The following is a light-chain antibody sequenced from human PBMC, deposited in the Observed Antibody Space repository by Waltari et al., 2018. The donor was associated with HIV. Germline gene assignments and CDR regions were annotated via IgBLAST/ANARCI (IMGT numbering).Light chain of an antibody. Sequence: QSVLTQPPSVSWAPGQRVSISCSGNSSNIGAGYDVPCYQNLTDAAPKLLIYGSNNRPSGVPDRFSGSKSATSASLAITDLRAEDEADYYCQSYDNVLSGSVVFGGGTKLTVL. J-gene: IGLJ2*01. CDR2: GSN. CDR1: SSNIGAGYD. CDR3: QSYDNVLSGSVV. V-gene: IGLV1-40*01.